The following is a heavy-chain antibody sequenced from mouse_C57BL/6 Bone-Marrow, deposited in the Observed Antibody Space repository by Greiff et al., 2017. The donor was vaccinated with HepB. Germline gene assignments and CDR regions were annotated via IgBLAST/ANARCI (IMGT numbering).Heavy chain of an antibody. CDR2: ISNGGGST. CDR3: ASPYYYGSREAWFAY. Sequence: EVKLMESGGGLVQPGGSLKLSCAASGFTFSDYYMYWVRQTPEKRLEWVAYISNGGGSTYYPATVKGRFTISRDNAKNTLYRQMSRLKSEDTAMYYCASPYYYGSREAWFAYWGQGTLVTVSA. J-gene: IGHJ3*01. D-gene: IGHD1-1*01. CDR1: GFTFSDYY. V-gene: IGHV5-12*01.